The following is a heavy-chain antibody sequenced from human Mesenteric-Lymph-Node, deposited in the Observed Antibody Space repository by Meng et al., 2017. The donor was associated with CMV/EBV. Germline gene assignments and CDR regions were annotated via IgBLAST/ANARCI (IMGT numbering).Heavy chain of an antibody. CDR3: ARFNYAFWTPYDF. CDR1: GGSFSGYY. CDR2: INHSGST. V-gene: IGHV4-34*01. J-gene: IGHJ4*02. D-gene: IGHD3-3*01. Sequence: SETLSLTCAVYGGSFSGYYWSWIRQPPGKGLEWIGEINHSGSTNYNPSLKSRVTISVDTSKNQFSLKLTSVTAADTAVYYCARFNYAFWTPYDFWDQGVLVTVSS.